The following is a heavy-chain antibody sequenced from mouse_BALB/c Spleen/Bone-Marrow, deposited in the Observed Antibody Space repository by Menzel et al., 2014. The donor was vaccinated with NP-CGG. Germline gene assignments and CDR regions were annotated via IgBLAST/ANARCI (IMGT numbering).Heavy chain of an antibody. CDR2: IWGDGSR. D-gene: IGHD2-14*01. CDR1: GFSLTTYG. J-gene: IGHJ4*01. Sequence: VQLVESGPGLVAPSQSLSITCTVSGFSLTTYGVSWVRQPPGKGLEWLGVIWGDGSRNYRSALISRLNISKDTSKSQVFLKLNSLQTDDTATYWCAKQDYYRYDYSMDYWGQGTSVTVSS. CDR3: AKQDYYRYDYSMDY. V-gene: IGHV2-3*01.